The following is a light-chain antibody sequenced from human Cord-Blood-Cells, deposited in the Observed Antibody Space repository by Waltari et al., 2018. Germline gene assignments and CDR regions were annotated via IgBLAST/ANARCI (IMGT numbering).Light chain of an antibody. V-gene: IGKV3-11*01. J-gene: IGKJ4*01. CDR1: QSVSSY. CDR3: QQRSNWLT. CDR2: DAS. Sequence: EIVLTQSPATLSLSPGARATLYCRASQSVSSYLAWYQQKPAQAPRLLIYDASNSATAITARFSGSGSGTDFTLTIRSLEPEDFAVYYCQQRSNWLTFGGGTKVEIK.